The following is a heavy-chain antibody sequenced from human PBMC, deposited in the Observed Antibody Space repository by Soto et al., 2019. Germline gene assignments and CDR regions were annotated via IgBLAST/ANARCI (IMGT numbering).Heavy chain of an antibody. V-gene: IGHV3-33*01. J-gene: IGHJ6*02. CDR3: ARIPLDDHYGMDV. D-gene: IGHD1-1*01. CDR1: GFTFSYYG. Sequence: QTGGSLRLSCAASGFTFSYYGMHWVRQAPGKGLEWVAVIWSDGSDEYYADSVKGRFTISRDNSKNTVYLQMNSLRAEDTAVHYCARIPLDDHYGMDVWGQGTTVTVSS. CDR2: IWSDGSDE.